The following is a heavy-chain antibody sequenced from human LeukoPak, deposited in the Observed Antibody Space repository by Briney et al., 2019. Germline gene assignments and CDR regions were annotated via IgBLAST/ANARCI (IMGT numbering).Heavy chain of an antibody. CDR2: INHSGST. J-gene: IGHJ4*02. CDR1: GGSFSGYY. CDR3: ARGPGWYWDYFDY. V-gene: IGHV4-34*01. D-gene: IGHD6-19*01. Sequence: PSETLSLTCAVYGGSFSGYYWSWIRQPPGKGLEWIGEINHSGSTKYNPSLKSRVTISVDTSKNQFSLKLSSVTAADTAVYYCARGPGWYWDYFDYWGQGTLVTVSS.